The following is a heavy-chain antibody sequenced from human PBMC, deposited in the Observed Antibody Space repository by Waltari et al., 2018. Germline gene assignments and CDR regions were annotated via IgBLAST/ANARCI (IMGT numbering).Heavy chain of an antibody. CDR3: ASVYSSSQYYYYYYGMDV. V-gene: IGHV1-69*12. CDR2: MIPVIGTA. J-gene: IGHJ6*02. D-gene: IGHD6-6*01. CDR1: GGTFSSYA. Sequence: QVQLVQSGAEVKKPGSSVKVSCKASGGTFSSYAISWVRQAPGQGLEWMGGMIPVIGTANYAQKFQGRVTITADESTSTAYMELSSLRSEDTAVYYCASVYSSSQYYYYYYGMDVWGQGTTVTVSS.